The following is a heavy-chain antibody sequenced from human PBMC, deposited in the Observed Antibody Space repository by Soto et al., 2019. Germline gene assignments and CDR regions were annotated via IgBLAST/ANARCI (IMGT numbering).Heavy chain of an antibody. Sequence: QVQLVQSGAEVKKPGASVKVSCKASGYTFTSHDINWMRQATGQGLEWMGWMNPNTGHTNYAQKFQGRVTMTRDTSIRTAYMELANLRSEDTAIYYCARDMSTTWGQGTLVTVSS. D-gene: IGHD2-2*01. CDR1: GYTFTSHD. CDR2: MNPNTGHT. CDR3: ARDMSTT. V-gene: IGHV1-8*01. J-gene: IGHJ5*02.